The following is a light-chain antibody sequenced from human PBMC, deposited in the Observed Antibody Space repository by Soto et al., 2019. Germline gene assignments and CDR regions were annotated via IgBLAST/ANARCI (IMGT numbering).Light chain of an antibody. Sequence: QSVLTQPASVSGSPGQSITISCTGTSSDVGGYNYVSWYQQHPGKAPNLMIYDVSNRPSGVSYRFSGSKSGNTASLTISGLQAEDEADYYCSSYTSTSTLVFGGGTKLTVL. CDR2: DVS. V-gene: IGLV2-14*03. CDR1: SSDVGGYNY. CDR3: SSYTSTSTLV. J-gene: IGLJ2*01.